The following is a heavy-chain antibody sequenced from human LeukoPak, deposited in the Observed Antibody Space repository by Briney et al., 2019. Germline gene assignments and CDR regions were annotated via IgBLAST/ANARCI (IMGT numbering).Heavy chain of an antibody. J-gene: IGHJ4*02. CDR3: AREGGIIVAGKFDS. V-gene: IGHV3-30*02. CDR1: GLTFSTSG. CDR2: IQYDESDK. Sequence: GGSLRLSCAACGLTFSTSGIHRVRQAPAKGLAWVAFIQYDESDKYYADSVRGRLTISRDNSKNTLYLQMNSLRAEDTAVYYCAREGGIIVAGKFDSWGQGTLVTVSS. D-gene: IGHD6-19*01.